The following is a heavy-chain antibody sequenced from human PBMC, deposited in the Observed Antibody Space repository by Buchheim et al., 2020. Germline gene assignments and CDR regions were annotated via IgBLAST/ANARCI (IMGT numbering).Heavy chain of an antibody. CDR2: ISYDGSNK. CDR3: ARDINFDY. J-gene: IGHJ4*02. CDR1: GFTFSSYG. V-gene: IGHV3-30*03. Sequence: QVQLVESGGGVVQPGRSLRLSCAASGFTFSSYGMHWVRQAPGKGLEWVAVISYDGSNKYYADSVKGRFTISRDNSKNTLYLQMNSLRAEDTAVYYCARDINFDYWGQGTL.